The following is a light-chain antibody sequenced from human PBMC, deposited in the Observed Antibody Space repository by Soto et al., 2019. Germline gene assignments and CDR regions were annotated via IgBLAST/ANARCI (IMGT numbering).Light chain of an antibody. CDR2: KAS. CDR1: QSISSW. CDR3: QQYNSYWT. J-gene: IGKJ1*01. V-gene: IGKV1-5*03. Sequence: DIQMTQSPSTLSASVGDRVTITCRASQSISSWLAWYQQKPGKAPKLLIYKASSLESGVPSRFSCSGSGTVFTLTISSLQPDDFATYYCQQYNSYWTFGPGTKVEIK.